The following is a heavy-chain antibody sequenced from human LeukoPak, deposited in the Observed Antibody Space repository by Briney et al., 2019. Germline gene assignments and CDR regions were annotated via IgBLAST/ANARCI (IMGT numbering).Heavy chain of an antibody. V-gene: IGHV4-61*02. Sequence: SQTLPLTCTVSGGSISSGSYCWSWSRPPAGNWLELIGPIYTSGSTNHNHSLKSRVTISVDTSKNQFSLKLSSVTAADTAVYYCARDLTYGSGSYDYWGQGTLVTVSS. D-gene: IGHD3-10*01. J-gene: IGHJ4*02. CDR1: GGSISSGSYC. CDR2: IYTSGST. CDR3: ARDLTYGSGSYDY.